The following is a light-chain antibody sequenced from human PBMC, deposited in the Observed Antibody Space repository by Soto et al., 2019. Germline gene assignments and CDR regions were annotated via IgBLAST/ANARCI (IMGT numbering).Light chain of an antibody. V-gene: IGKV3D-15*01. Sequence: EIVLTQSPDTLSLSPGETATLSCRASQSVSSNLAWYQQKPGQAPRLLIYGASNRATGIPDRFSGSGSGTDFTLTISSLQSGDFAVYYCQQYNKWPPITFGQGTRLEIK. CDR2: GAS. CDR3: QQYNKWPPIT. CDR1: QSVSSN. J-gene: IGKJ5*01.